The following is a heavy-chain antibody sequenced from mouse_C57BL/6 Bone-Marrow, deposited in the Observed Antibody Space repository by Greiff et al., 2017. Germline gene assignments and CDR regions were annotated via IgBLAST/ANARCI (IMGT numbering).Heavy chain of an antibody. CDR3: ARHDGYYPWFAY. CDR1: EYEFPSHD. Sequence: EVKLMESGGGLVQPGESLKLSCESNEYEFPSHDMSWVRKTPEKRLELVAAINSDGGSTYYPDTMERRFIISRDNTKKTLYLQLSSLRSEDTALYYCARHDGYYPWFAYWGQGTLVTVSA. J-gene: IGHJ3*01. V-gene: IGHV5-2*01. CDR2: INSDGGST. D-gene: IGHD2-3*01.